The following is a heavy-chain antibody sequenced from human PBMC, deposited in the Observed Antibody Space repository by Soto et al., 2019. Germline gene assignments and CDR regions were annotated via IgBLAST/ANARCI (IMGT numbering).Heavy chain of an antibody. D-gene: IGHD3-3*01. J-gene: IGHJ5*02. CDR1: GDSISSVAHY. CDR3: ARRFLEWPLNWFDP. Sequence: SETLSLTCSVSGDSISSVAHYWAWVRQPPGKGLEWIGSLYYSGSTYYNPSLKSRVTISVDTSKNQFSLKLSSVTAADTAVYYCARRFLEWPLNWFDPWGQGTLVTVSS. V-gene: IGHV4-39*01. CDR2: LYYSGST.